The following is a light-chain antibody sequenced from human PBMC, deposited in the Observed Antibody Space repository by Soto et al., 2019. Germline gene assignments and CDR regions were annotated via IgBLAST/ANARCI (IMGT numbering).Light chain of an antibody. Sequence: QSALTQPPSASGSPGQSVTISCTGTSSDVGGYNYVSWYQQHPGKAPKLMIYEVFRRPSGVPDRFSGSKSGNTASLTISGLQAEDEADYYCASYTSSSTSVIFGRGTKLTVL. J-gene: IGLJ2*01. CDR1: SSDVGGYNY. CDR2: EVF. V-gene: IGLV2-8*01. CDR3: ASYTSSSTSVI.